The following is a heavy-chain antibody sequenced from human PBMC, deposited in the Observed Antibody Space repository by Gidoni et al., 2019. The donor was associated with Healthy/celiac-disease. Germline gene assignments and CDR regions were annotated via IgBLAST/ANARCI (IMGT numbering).Heavy chain of an antibody. D-gene: IGHD5-12*01. J-gene: IGHJ4*02. V-gene: IGHV2-5*01. CDR1: GFSLSTSGVG. CDR2: IYWNDDK. CDR3: AHGGRDGYKRREKTLFDY. Sequence: QITLKESGPTLVKPTQTLTLTCTFSGFSLSTSGVGVGWIRQPPGKALEWLALIYWNDDKRYSPSLKSRLTITKDTSKNQVVLTMTNMDPVDTATYYCAHGGRDGYKRREKTLFDYWGQGTLVTVSS.